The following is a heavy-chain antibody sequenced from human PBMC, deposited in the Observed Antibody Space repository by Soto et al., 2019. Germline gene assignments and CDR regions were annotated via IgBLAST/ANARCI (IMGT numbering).Heavy chain of an antibody. CDR3: AKGAWLDY. Sequence: EVQLLESGGGLVQPGASLRLSCAASGFTFTTFDMSWARQAPGKGLEWVSVVRGRDGSTSYADSLKGRFTISKDSSKNTLYLQMNSLRAVDTALYYCAKGAWLDYWGQGTLVTVSS. V-gene: IGHV3-23*01. D-gene: IGHD5-12*01. CDR2: VRGRDGST. CDR1: GFTFTTFD. J-gene: IGHJ4*02.